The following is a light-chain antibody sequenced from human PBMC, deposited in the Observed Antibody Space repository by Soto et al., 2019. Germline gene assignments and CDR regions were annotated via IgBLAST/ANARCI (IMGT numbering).Light chain of an antibody. Sequence: EIVLTQSPGTLSLFPGERATLSCRASQSVSSRNLAWYRQKPGQAPSLLIYGAFNRATSIPDRFSGSGSATVFTRTISRLEPADFAVYYCRLYGDSPPAYTFGQGTKLDIK. V-gene: IGKV3-20*01. J-gene: IGKJ2*01. CDR1: QSVSSRN. CDR2: GAF. CDR3: RLYGDSPPAYT.